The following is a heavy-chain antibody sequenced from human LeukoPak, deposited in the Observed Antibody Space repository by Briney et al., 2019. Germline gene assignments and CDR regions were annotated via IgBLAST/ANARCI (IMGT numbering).Heavy chain of an antibody. CDR3: AREATHDDRGFDY. J-gene: IGHJ4*02. V-gene: IGHV4-39*02. Sequence: SETLSLTCTVSGGSISSSSYYWDWIRQPPGKGLEWIGSIYYSGSSCYKPSLKSRATISVDTSKNQFSLKLSSVTAADTAVYYCAREATHDDRGFDYWGQGTLVTVSS. D-gene: IGHD3-9*01. CDR2: IYYSGSS. CDR1: GGSISSSSYY.